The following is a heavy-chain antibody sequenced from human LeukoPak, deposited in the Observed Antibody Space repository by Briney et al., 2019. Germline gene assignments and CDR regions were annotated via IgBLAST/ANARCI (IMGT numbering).Heavy chain of an antibody. Sequence: PGGSLRLSCIASGNSVSDAWMGWVRQAPGKGLEWVGRIKSRGDGGTTEYAAPWKGRFAISRDTSKNMLSLQMNSMKTEDSAVYYCTTYNSRDAFDVWGQGTMVTVSP. CDR3: TTYNSRDAFDV. CDR2: IKSRGDGGTT. V-gene: IGHV3-15*01. D-gene: IGHD2/OR15-2a*01. J-gene: IGHJ3*01. CDR1: GNSVSDAW.